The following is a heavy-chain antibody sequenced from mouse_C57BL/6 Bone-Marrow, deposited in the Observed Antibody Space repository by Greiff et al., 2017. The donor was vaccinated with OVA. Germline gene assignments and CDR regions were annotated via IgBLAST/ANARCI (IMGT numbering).Heavy chain of an antibody. CDR3: ARHLVTPMDY. J-gene: IGHJ2*01. CDR2: ISSGGSYT. CDR1: GYTFSSYG. V-gene: IGHV5-6*01. D-gene: IGHD2-2*01. Sequence: EVQGVESGGDLVKPGGSLKLSCEASGYTFSSYGMSWVRQTPDKRLEWVATISSGGSYTYYPESVKGRVTITRDKAKSTLYLQMSSLKSEDTAIYNCARHLVTPMDYWGQGTTLTVSS.